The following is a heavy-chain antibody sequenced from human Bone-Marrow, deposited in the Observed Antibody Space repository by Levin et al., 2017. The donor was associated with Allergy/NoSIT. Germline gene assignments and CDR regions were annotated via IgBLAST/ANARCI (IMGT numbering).Heavy chain of an antibody. CDR1: GFTFSSYS. D-gene: IGHD3-3*01. CDR3: AREERITIFGVVPGYYYYGMDV. V-gene: IGHV3-21*01. J-gene: IGHJ6*02. Sequence: GGSLRLSCAASGFTFSSYSMNWVRQAPGKGLEWVSSISSSSSYIYYADSVKGRFTISRDNAKNSLYLQMNSLRAEDTAVHYCAREERITIFGVVPGYYYYGMDVWGQGTTVTVSS. CDR2: ISSSSSYI.